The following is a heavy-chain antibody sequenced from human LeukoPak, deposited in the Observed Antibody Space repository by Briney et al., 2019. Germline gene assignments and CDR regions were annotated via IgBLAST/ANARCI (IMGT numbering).Heavy chain of an antibody. Sequence: GGSLRLSCAASGFTFSNYAMSWVRQAPGKGLEWVSGISGSGGTTYYADSVKGRFTISRDNSKNTLYLQMNSLRADDTAIYYCAKGDGDTSAYYFDYWGRGTLVTVSS. V-gene: IGHV3-23*01. D-gene: IGHD5-24*01. CDR2: ISGSGGTT. J-gene: IGHJ4*01. CDR1: GFTFSNYA. CDR3: AKGDGDTSAYYFDY.